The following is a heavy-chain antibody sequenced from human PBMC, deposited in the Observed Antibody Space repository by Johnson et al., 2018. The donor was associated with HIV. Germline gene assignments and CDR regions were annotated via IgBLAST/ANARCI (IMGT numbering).Heavy chain of an antibody. CDR2: IWYDGSTK. CDR3: ARGLSSGYSGYAFDI. J-gene: IGHJ3*02. CDR1: GFTFSSHG. Sequence: QVQLVESGGGVVQPGRSLRLSCAASGFTFSSHGMHWVRQAPGKGLECVAVIWYDGSTKYYADSVKGRFTISRENAKNSLYLQMNSLRAGDTAVYYCARGLSSGYSGYAFDIWGQGTMVTVSS. V-gene: IGHV3-33*01. D-gene: IGHD3-22*01.